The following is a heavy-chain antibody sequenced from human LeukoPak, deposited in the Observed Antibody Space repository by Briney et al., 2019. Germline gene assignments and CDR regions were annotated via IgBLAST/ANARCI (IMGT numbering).Heavy chain of an antibody. CDR1: GFTFSNYA. V-gene: IGHV3-30*04. J-gene: IGHJ4*02. CDR3: VTDSGYDHHGLFDY. Sequence: GGSLRLSCAASGFTFSNYAMHWVRQAPGKGLEWVAVISYDGSNKNYADSVKGRFTISRDNSKNTLYLQMNSLRAEDTAVYYCVTDSGYDHHGLFDYWGQGTLVTVSS. CDR2: ISYDGSNK. D-gene: IGHD5-12*01.